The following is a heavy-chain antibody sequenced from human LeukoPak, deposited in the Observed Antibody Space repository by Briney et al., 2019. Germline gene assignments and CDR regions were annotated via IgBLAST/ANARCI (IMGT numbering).Heavy chain of an antibody. CDR2: ISGGGDTT. CDR3: AKDRLRYCSGGSCYFFDY. J-gene: IGHJ4*02. D-gene: IGHD2-15*01. V-gene: IGHV3-23*01. Sequence: GGSLRLSCAASGFTFSNYGMHWVCQAPGKGLEWVSAISGGGDTTYSAASVKGRFTISRDNSKNTLYLQMSSLRAEDTAVYYCAKDRLRYCSGGSCYFFDYWGQGTLVTVSS. CDR1: GFTFSNYG.